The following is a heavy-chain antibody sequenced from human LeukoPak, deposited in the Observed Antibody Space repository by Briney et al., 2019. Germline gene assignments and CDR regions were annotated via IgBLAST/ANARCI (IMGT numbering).Heavy chain of an antibody. V-gene: IGHV3-23*01. Sequence: GGSLRLSCAASGFTFSSYAMSWVRQAPGKGLEWDSAISGSGGSTYYADSVKGRFTISRDNSKNTLYLQMNSLRAEDTAVYYCAKDRVMTGSSSPPRYFDYWGQGTLVTVSS. CDR3: AKDRVMTGSSSPPRYFDY. CDR2: ISGSGGST. J-gene: IGHJ4*02. D-gene: IGHD2-15*01. CDR1: GFTFSSYA.